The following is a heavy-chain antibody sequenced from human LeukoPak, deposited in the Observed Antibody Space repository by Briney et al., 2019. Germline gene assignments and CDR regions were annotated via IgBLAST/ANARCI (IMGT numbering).Heavy chain of an antibody. J-gene: IGHJ5*02. D-gene: IGHD3-16*01. CDR3: ARRSQENGVITANNWFDP. CDR2: IYYSGST. Sequence: PSETLSLTCTVSGGAISSSYWGWIWQPPRKGLEWIGYIYYSGSTNYNPSLKSRVTISVDTSKNQLSLKLTSVTAADTAVYYCARRSQENGVITANNWFDPWGQGTLVTVSS. CDR1: GGAISSSY. V-gene: IGHV4-59*08.